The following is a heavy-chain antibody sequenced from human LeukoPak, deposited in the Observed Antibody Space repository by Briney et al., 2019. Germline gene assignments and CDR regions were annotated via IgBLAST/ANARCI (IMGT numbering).Heavy chain of an antibody. V-gene: IGHV1-2*02. CDR3: ARYGSWFDP. D-gene: IGHD4-17*01. Sequence: ASVKVSCKASGYTFTDYDMHWVRQAPGQGLEWMGWINPNSGGTNFAQNFQGRVTMTRDTSISTAYMELSRLRSDDTAVYYCARYGSWFDPWGQGTLVTVSS. CDR1: GYTFTDYD. CDR2: INPNSGGT. J-gene: IGHJ5*02.